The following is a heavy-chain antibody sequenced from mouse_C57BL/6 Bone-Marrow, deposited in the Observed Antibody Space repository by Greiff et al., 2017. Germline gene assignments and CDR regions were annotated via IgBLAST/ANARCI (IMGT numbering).Heavy chain of an antibody. V-gene: IGHV1-64*01. CDR2: IHPNSGST. D-gene: IGHD2-3*01. CDR1: GYTFTSYW. CDR3: ARCDGYYGCYAMDD. Sequence: QVQLQQPGAELVKPGASVKLSCKASGYTFTSYWMHWVKQRPGQGLEWIGMIHPNSGSTNYNEKFKSKATLPVDKSSSTASMQRSSLTSEDTAVYYCARCDGYYGCYAMDDWGQGTTVTVSS. J-gene: IGHJ4*01.